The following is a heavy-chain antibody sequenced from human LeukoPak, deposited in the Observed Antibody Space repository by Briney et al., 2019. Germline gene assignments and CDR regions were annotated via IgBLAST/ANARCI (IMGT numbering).Heavy chain of an antibody. CDR2: IYYSGST. CDR3: ARGVGATINAFDY. V-gene: IGHV4-59*01. CDR1: GGSISSYY. Sequence: SETLSLTCTVSGGSISSYYWGWIRQPPGKGLEWIGYIYYSGSTNYNPSLKSRVTISVDTSKNQFSLKLSSVTAADTAVYYCARGVGATINAFDYWGQGTLVTVSS. D-gene: IGHD1-26*01. J-gene: IGHJ4*02.